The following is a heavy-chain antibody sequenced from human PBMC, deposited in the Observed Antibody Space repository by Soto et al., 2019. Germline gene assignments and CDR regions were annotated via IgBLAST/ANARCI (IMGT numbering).Heavy chain of an antibody. CDR3: AHSRRYYDNNGYYSSRTLQDY. D-gene: IGHD3-22*01. Sequence: GSGPTLVNPTQTLTLTCSFSGFSLTSTGVGVAWIRQPPGKTLEWLGMVYWDDDNRYNPSLRGSVTITKDTSKNQVVLTMTDVDHVDTATYYCAHSRRYYDNNGYYSSRTLQDYWGQGILVTVYS. J-gene: IGHJ4*02. CDR1: GFSLTSTGVG. CDR2: VYWDDDN. V-gene: IGHV2-5*02.